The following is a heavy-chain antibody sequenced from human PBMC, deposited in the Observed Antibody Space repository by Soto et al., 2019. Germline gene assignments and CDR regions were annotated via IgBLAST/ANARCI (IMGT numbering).Heavy chain of an antibody. J-gene: IGHJ4*02. D-gene: IGHD1-1*01. CDR2: ISSDGSNK. CDR1: GFTFSSYA. CDR3: ASPRLSSDGTTPTDY. V-gene: IGHV3-30-3*01. Sequence: QVQLVESGGGVVQPGRSLRLSCAASGFTFSSYAMHWVRQAPGKGLEWVAVISSDGSNKYYADSVKGRFTISRDNSKNMLYRQMNCLKAEDTAVYYCASPRLSSDGTTPTDYWGQGTLVTVSS.